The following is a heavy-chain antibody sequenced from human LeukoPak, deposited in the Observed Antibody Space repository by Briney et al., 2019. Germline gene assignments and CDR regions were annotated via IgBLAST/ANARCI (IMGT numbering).Heavy chain of an antibody. CDR1: GGSFSNNF. Sequence: SETLSLTCSVSGGSFSNNFWSWVRQPAGKGLEWIGRIYPSGNTNYNPSLKSRVTLSVDTSKTQFSLNLSSVTAADTAVYYCARAGGYCGRISCPYYFDYWGQGSLVAVSS. D-gene: IGHD2-15*01. CDR3: ARAGGYCGRISCPYYFDY. J-gene: IGHJ4*02. V-gene: IGHV4-4*07. CDR2: IYPSGNT.